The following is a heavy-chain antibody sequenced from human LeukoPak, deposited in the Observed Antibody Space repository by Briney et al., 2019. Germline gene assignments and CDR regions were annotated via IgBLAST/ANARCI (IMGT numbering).Heavy chain of an antibody. D-gene: IGHD2-2*01. CDR3: ARDTPEVVPAAMVYYYYYYGMDV. V-gene: IGHV1-18*01. CDR2: ISAYNGNT. Sequence: ASVKVSCKASGYTFTSYGISWVRQAPGQGLEWMGWISAYNGNTNYAQKLQGRVTMTTDTSTSTAYMELRSLRSDDPAVYYCARDTPEVVPAAMVYYYYYYGMDVWGQGTTVTVSS. CDR1: GYTFTSYG. J-gene: IGHJ6*02.